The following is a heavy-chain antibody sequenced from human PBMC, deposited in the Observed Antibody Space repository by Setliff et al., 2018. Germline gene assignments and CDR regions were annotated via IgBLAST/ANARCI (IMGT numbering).Heavy chain of an antibody. CDR2: IYSGGST. CDR1: GFTVSSNY. Sequence: PGGSLRLSCAASGFTVSSNYMTWVRQAPGKGLEWVSIIYSGGSTYYADSVKGRFTISRDNSKNTVYLQMNSLRAEDTAVYYCARSGYSNGWYSDYWGQGTLVTVSS. J-gene: IGHJ4*02. V-gene: IGHV3-66*01. CDR3: ARSGYSNGWYSDY. D-gene: IGHD6-19*01.